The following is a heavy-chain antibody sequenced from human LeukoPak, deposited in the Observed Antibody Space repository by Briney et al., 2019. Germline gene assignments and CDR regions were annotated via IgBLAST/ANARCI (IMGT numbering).Heavy chain of an antibody. CDR2: IYYSGST. V-gene: IGHV4-59*08. J-gene: IGHJ3*02. Sequence: PSETLSLTCTVFGGSICSYYLSWIREPPGKGVEWIGYIYYSGSTNYNPSLKSRVTISVDTSKDQFSLKLSSVTAADTAVYYCARRVKRDAFDIWGQGTMVTVSS. D-gene: IGHD2-21*01. CDR1: GGSICSYY. CDR3: ARRVKRDAFDI.